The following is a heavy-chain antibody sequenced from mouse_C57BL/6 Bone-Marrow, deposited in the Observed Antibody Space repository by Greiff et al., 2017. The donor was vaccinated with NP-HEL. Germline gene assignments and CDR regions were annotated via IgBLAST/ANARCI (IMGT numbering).Heavy chain of an antibody. V-gene: IGHV14-4*01. CDR1: GFNIKDDY. CDR3: TTFDHWYFDV. CDR2: IDPENGDT. J-gene: IGHJ1*03. Sequence: VQLKQSGAELVRPGASVKLSCTASGFNIKDDYMHWVKQRPEQGLEWIGWIDPENGDTEYASKFQGKATITADTSSNTAYLQLSSLTSDDTAVYYCTTFDHWYFDVWGTGTTVTVSS.